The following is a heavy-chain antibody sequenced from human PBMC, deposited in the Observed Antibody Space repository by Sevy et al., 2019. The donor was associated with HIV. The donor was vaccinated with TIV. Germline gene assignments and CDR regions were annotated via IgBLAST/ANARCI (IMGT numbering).Heavy chain of an antibody. D-gene: IGHD2-15*01. V-gene: IGHV3-23*01. J-gene: IGHJ6*02. CDR3: AKGDRTFYGLDV. Sequence: GGSLRLSCAASGFTFSNYAMSWVRQAPGKGLEWVSTISASGVTTYHAESVKGRFIVSRDNSENTLYLQLSSLRAEDTAVYYCAKGDRTFYGLDVWGQGTTVTVSS. CDR1: GFTFSNYA. CDR2: ISASGVTT.